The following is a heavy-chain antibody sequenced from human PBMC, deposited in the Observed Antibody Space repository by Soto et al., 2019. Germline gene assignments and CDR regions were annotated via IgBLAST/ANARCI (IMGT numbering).Heavy chain of an antibody. CDR3: AKDGYTVTTNYFDY. V-gene: IGHV3-30*18. CDR2: ISYDGSNK. D-gene: IGHD4-17*01. Sequence: QVQLVESGGGVVQPGRSLRLSCAASGFTFSSYGMHWVRQAPGKGLEWVAVISYDGSNKYYADSVKGRFTISRDNSKNTLYLQMNSLRAEDTAVYYCAKDGYTVTTNYFDYWGQGTLVTVSS. J-gene: IGHJ4*02. CDR1: GFTFSSYG.